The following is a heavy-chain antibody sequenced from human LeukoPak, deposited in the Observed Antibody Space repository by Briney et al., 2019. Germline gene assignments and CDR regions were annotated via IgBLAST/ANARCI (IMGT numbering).Heavy chain of an antibody. CDR2: IYYSGST. CDR3: ARVRNYYDNSGDSFDI. J-gene: IGHJ3*02. CDR1: GVSISSYF. Sequence: SETLSLTCTVSGVSISSYFWSWIRQPPGKRLEWIGDIYYSGSTNYNPSLKCRVTISGDTSKNQFSLKLSSVPAADTAVYYCARVRNYYDNSGDSFDIGGEGTMVPVSS. V-gene: IGHV4-59*01. D-gene: IGHD3-22*01.